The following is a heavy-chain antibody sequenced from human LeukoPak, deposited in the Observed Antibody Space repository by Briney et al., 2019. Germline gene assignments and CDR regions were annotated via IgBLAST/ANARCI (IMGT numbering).Heavy chain of an antibody. Sequence: SVKVSCKPSRGTFNYAISWVRQAPGQGPEWMGGILPVLGTPHYAQKFQGRLTVTTDEVAATAYMELSSLRSEDTAVYYCARGYSGSFFGFDLWGQGTLVTVSS. CDR1: RGTFNYA. D-gene: IGHD1-26*01. J-gene: IGHJ4*02. CDR3: ARGYSGSFFGFDL. CDR2: ILPVLGTP. V-gene: IGHV1-69*05.